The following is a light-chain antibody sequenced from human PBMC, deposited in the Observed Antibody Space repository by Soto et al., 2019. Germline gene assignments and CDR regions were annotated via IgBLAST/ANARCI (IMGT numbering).Light chain of an antibody. CDR1: QSVSSSY. V-gene: IGKV3-20*01. Sequence: EIVLTQSPGTLSLSPCERATLSCSASQSVSSSYSAWYQQKPGQAPRLLIYGASSRATGIPDRFSGSGSGTDFTLTISRLEPEDFAVYYCQQYGSSPLTFGGGTKVDIK. CDR3: QQYGSSPLT. J-gene: IGKJ4*01. CDR2: GAS.